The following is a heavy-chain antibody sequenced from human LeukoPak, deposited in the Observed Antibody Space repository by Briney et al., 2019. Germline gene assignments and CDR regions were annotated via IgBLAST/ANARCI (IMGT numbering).Heavy chain of an antibody. V-gene: IGHV3-48*03. J-gene: IGHJ5*02. CDR1: VFTFSSYE. CDR2: ISSSGSTI. D-gene: IGHD6-19*01. CDR3: VRDRFNVSEADTRFGH. Sequence: GVPLRLSCAASVFTFSSYEMNWVPQAPGEGLEWVSYISSSGSTIYYADSVKGRFTISRDNAKNLPYLQLNSSRAKDTAVYYCVRDRFNVSEADTRFGHWGQGTLVTVSS.